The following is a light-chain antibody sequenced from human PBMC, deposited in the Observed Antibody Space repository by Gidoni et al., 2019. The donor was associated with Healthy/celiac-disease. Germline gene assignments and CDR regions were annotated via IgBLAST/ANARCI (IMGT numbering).Light chain of an antibody. CDR1: QSISSW. Sequence: DIQMTQSPSTLSASVGDRVTITCRASQSISSWLAWYQQKPGKAPKLLIYKASSLESGVPSRFSGSGSGTEFTLTISSLQPDDFATYYCQQYNSYSPNVXQGTRLEIK. V-gene: IGKV1-5*03. CDR3: QQYNSYSPN. CDR2: KAS. J-gene: IGKJ2*01.